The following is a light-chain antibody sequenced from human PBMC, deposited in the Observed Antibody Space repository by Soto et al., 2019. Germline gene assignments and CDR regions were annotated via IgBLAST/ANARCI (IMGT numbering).Light chain of an antibody. J-gene: IGLJ1*01. CDR2: DVS. CDR1: SSDVGGYNY. Sequence: QSALTQPRSVSGSPGQSITISCTGTSSDVGGYNYVSWYRQYPGKAPKLMIYDVSKRPSGVPDRFSGSKSGNTASLTISGLQAEDEVDYYCCSYAGSYTHYVFGTGTKETVL. V-gene: IGLV2-11*01. CDR3: CSYAGSYTHYV.